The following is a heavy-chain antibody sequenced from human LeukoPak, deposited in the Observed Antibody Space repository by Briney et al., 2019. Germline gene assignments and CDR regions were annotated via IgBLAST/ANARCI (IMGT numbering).Heavy chain of an antibody. J-gene: IGHJ6*03. CDR3: ARHVDTDYYYYYYMDV. D-gene: IGHD5-18*01. CDR2: IYYTGST. V-gene: IGHV4-39*01. CDR1: GGSISSSSYY. Sequence: PSETLSLTCIVSGGSISSSSYYWGWIRQPPGKGLEWIGTIYYTGSTYYNPSLKSRVTISVDTSKNQFSLKVTSVAAADTAVYYCARHVDTDYYYYYYMDVWGKGTTVTVSS.